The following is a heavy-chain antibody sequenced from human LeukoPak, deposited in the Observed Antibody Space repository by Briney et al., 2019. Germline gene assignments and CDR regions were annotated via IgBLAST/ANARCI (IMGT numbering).Heavy chain of an antibody. CDR3: ARQADDSSSSLVYFDY. V-gene: IGHV4-59*08. CDR2: IYYSGTT. CDR1: GRSISSHY. Sequence: SETLSLTCAVSGRSISSHYWSWIRRPPGKGLEWIGVIYYSGTTKYNPSLKSRVTISADTSKDQFSLKLSSVATAETAVYYCARQADDSSSSLVYFDYWGEGTLVTVSS. J-gene: IGHJ4*02. D-gene: IGHD6-6*01.